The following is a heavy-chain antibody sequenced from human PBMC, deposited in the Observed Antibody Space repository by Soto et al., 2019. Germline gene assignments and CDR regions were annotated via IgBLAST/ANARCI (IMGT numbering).Heavy chain of an antibody. Sequence: EVQVVESGGGFVKPGGSLRPSCEGSGLPFATVWMSWIRQAPGKGLEWVGRIKSQTDCGRIDYAAPVKGRFTISSDDSKNTLYLQMTSLKTEDTAVYYCHTSVTGTPRAIDYWCQGNLVTVSS. V-gene: IGHV3-15*01. J-gene: IGHJ4*02. D-gene: IGHD1-7*01. CDR3: HTSVTGTPRAIDY. CDR2: IKSQTDCGRI. CDR1: GLPFATVW.